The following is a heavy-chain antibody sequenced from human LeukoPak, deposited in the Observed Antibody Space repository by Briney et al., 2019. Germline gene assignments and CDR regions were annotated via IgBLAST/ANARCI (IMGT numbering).Heavy chain of an antibody. CDR3: ATDLPYYDSSGYHFGY. Sequence: ASVKVSCKASGYTFTSYGISWVRQGPGQGLEWMGWISAYNGNTNYAQKLQGRVTMTTDTSTSTAYMELRSLRSDDTAVYYCATDLPYYDSSGYHFGYWGQGTLVTVSS. J-gene: IGHJ4*02. CDR1: GYTFTSYG. CDR2: ISAYNGNT. D-gene: IGHD3-22*01. V-gene: IGHV1-18*01.